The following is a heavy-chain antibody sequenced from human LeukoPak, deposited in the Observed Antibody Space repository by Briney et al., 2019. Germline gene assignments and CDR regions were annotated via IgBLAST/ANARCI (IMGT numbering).Heavy chain of an antibody. CDR3: ARDRGIWGGEPDYFDY. Sequence: GGSLRLSCAASGFTFSSYSMNWVRQAPGKGLEWVSSISSSRSYIYYADSVKGRFTISRDNAKNSLYLQMNSLRAEDTAVYYCARDRGIWGGEPDYFDYWGQGTLVTVSS. CDR2: ISSSRSYI. J-gene: IGHJ4*02. V-gene: IGHV3-21*01. D-gene: IGHD1-14*01. CDR1: GFTFSSYS.